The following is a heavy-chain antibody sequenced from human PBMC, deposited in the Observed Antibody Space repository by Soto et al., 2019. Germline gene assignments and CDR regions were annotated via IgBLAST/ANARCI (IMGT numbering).Heavy chain of an antibody. J-gene: IGHJ2*01. CDR3: VRCYCSVGSCYACWHFDL. CDR2: ISASTRNT. D-gene: IGHD2-15*01. V-gene: IGHV1-18*01. Sequence: QVQLVQSGGEVKKPGASVKVSCQASGYTFSDYAISWVRQAPGQGLEWMGWISASTRNTDQAQNFQGRVIITLDTSTNTAYMELRSLRLDDTAVYYCVRCYCSVGSCYACWHFDLWGRGTLVTVSS. CDR1: GYTFSDYA.